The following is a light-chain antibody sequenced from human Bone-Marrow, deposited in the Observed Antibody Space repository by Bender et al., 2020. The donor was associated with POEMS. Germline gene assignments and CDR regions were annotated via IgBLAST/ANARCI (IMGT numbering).Light chain of an antibody. CDR2: DVY. J-gene: IGLJ2*01. Sequence: QSALTQPASVSGSLGQSITISCSGSSSDIGANDYVSWYQQHPGKAPKMVIYDVYNRPSGFSSRFSGSKSGNATSLTISALQAGDEANYYCSSYTDTTTLGIFGGGTKLTVL. CDR1: SSDIGANDY. CDR3: SSYTDTTTLGI. V-gene: IGLV2-14*03.